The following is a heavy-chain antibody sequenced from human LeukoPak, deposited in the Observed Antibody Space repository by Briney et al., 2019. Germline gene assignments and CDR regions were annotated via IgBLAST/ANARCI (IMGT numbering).Heavy chain of an antibody. J-gene: IGHJ6*04. CDR1: GGSISSGGYS. CDR3: ARTYCSSTSCYDGNYYCYGMDV. CDR2: IYHSGST. D-gene: IGHD2-2*01. Sequence: SETLSLTCAVSGGSISSGGYSWSWIRQPPGKGLEWIGYIYHSGSTYYNPTLKSRVTISVDRSKNQFSLKLSSVTAADTAVYYCARTYCSSTSCYDGNYYCYGMDVWGKGTTVTVSS. V-gene: IGHV4-30-2*01.